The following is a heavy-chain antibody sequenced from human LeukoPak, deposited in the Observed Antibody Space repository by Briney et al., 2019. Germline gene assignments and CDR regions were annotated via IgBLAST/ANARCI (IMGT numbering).Heavy chain of an antibody. CDR1: GSTFTSYW. J-gene: IGHJ4*02. CDR2: IYPGDSDT. D-gene: IGHD2-15*01. Sequence: GESLKISCKCSGSTFTSYWIAWVRQMPGKGLEWMGIIYPGDSDTRYSPSFQGQVTISADKSISTAYLQWSSLKASDTAMYYCARRVVVAATSLYYFDYWGQGTLVTVSS. V-gene: IGHV5-51*01. CDR3: ARRVVVAATSLYYFDY.